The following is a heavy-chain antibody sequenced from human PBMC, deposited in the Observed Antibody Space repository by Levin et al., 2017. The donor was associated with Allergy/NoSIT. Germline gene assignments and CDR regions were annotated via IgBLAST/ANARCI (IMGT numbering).Heavy chain of an antibody. V-gene: IGHV4-30-4*01. CDR2: IYYSGST. CDR1: GGSISSGDYY. CDR3: ARFQLLWFGELTARSAFDI. D-gene: IGHD3-10*01. Sequence: LRLSCTVSGGSISSGDYYWSWIRQPPGKGLEWIGYIYYSGSTYYNPSLKSRVTISVDTSKNQFSLKLSSVTAADTAVYYCARFQLLWFGELTARSAFDIWGQGTMVTVSS. J-gene: IGHJ3*02.